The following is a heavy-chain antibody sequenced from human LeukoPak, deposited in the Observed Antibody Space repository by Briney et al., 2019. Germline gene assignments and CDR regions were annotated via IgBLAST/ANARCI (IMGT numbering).Heavy chain of an antibody. Sequence: PGRSLRLSCAASGFTFSSYAMSWVRQAPGKGLEWVSAISGSGGSTYYADSVKGRFTISRDNSKNSLYLQMNSLRAEDTAVYYCARDFGLEGSTKQFDYWGQGTLVTVSS. CDR1: GFTFSSYA. J-gene: IGHJ4*02. V-gene: IGHV3-23*01. D-gene: IGHD2-2*01. CDR2: ISGSGGST. CDR3: ARDFGLEGSTKQFDY.